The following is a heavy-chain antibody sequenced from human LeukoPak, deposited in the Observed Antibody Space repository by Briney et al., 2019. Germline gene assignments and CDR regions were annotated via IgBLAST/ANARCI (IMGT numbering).Heavy chain of an antibody. V-gene: IGHV3-53*01. J-gene: IGHJ4*02. CDR2: IYSGGST. Sequence: GGSLRLSCAASGFTFGSYAMSWVRQAPGKGLEWVSVIYSGGSTDYADSVKGRFTISRDNSKNTLYLQMNSLRAEDTAVYHCARGPAGYNWGQGTLVTVSS. CDR1: GFTFGSYA. CDR3: ARGPAGYN. D-gene: IGHD1-1*01.